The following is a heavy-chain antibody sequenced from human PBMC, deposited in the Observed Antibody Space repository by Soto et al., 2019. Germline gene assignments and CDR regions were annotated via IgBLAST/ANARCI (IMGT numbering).Heavy chain of an antibody. V-gene: IGHV4-34*01. J-gene: IGHJ6*02. CDR3: ARRRGPGRYSYGSDYYYYGMDV. CDR1: GGSFSGHY. D-gene: IGHD5-18*01. CDR2: INHSGST. Sequence: SETLSLTCAVYGGSFSGHYWSWIRQPPGQGLEWIGEINHSGSTNYNPSLKSRVTISVDTSKNQFSLKLSSVTAADTAVYYCARRRGPGRYSYGSDYYYYGMDVWGQGTTVTVSS.